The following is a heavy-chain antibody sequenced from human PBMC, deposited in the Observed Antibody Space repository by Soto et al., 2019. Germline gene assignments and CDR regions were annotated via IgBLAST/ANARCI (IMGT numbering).Heavy chain of an antibody. CDR3: ARDASYYSLWSGYYPSRNGMDV. Sequence: GGSLRLSCAASGFTFSSFGMHWVRQAPGKGLEWVSLIWYDGSKKSYGDSGKGRFTISRDNSRKTVYLQMNSLGADDTAVYYCARDASYYSLWSGYYPSRNGMDVWGQGTTVTVSS. CDR1: GFTFSSFG. V-gene: IGHV3-33*01. D-gene: IGHD3-3*01. CDR2: IWYDGSKK. J-gene: IGHJ6*02.